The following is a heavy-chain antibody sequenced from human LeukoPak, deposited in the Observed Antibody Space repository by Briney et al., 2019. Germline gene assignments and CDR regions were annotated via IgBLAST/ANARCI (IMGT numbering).Heavy chain of an antibody. V-gene: IGHV1-8*01. CDR3: AIDFWSGTKTDY. CDR1: GYTFTSYD. Sequence: GASVKVSCKASGYTFTSYDINWVRQATGQGLEWMGWMNPNSGNTGYAQKFQGRVTMTRNTSISTAYMELSSLRSEDTAVYYCAIDFWSGTKTDYWGQGTLVTVSS. J-gene: IGHJ4*02. D-gene: IGHD3-3*01. CDR2: MNPNSGNT.